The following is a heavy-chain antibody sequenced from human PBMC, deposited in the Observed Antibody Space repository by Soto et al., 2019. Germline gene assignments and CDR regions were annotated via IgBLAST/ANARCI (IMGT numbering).Heavy chain of an antibody. CDR2: ISGSGGST. V-gene: IGHV3-23*01. D-gene: IGHD3-9*01. CDR3: AKLLRYFDWSQGDYFDY. CDR1: GFTFARYA. J-gene: IGHJ4*02. Sequence: GGSLRLSCAVSGFTFARYAMSWVLQSPGKGLEWVSLISGSGGSTYYADAVKGRFTNSRDNSKNTLYLQVNSLRAEDTAVYYCAKLLRYFDWSQGDYFDYWGQGTLVTVSS.